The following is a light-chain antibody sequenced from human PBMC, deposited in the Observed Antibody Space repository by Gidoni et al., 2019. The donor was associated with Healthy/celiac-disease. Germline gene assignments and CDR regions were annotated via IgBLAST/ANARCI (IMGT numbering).Light chain of an antibody. J-gene: IGKJ2*04. CDR1: QSISSW. Sequence: DIQMTQSPSTRSASVGDRVTITCRASQSISSWLAWYQQKPGKAPKLLIYKASSSESGVPSRFSGSGSGTEFTLTISSLQPDDFATYYCQQYDSYLCSFGQGTKLEIK. V-gene: IGKV1-5*03. CDR3: QQYDSYLCS. CDR2: KAS.